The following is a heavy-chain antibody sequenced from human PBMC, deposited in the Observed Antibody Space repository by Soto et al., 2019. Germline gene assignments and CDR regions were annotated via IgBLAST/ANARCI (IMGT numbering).Heavy chain of an antibody. Sequence: ASVKVSCKASGYTFTSYGISWVRQAPGQGLEWMGWISAYNGNTNYAQKLQGRVTMTTDTSTSTAYMELRSLRSDDTAVYYCARGGIVGPAYYYYGMDVWGQGTTVTVSS. CDR3: ARGGIVGPAYYYYGMDV. CDR1: GYTFTSYG. D-gene: IGHD1-1*01. V-gene: IGHV1-18*01. J-gene: IGHJ6*02. CDR2: ISAYNGNT.